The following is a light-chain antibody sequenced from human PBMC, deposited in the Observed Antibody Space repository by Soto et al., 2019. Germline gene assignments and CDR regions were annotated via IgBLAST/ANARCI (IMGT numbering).Light chain of an antibody. CDR3: QQRSNWPSIT. CDR2: DAS. Sequence: EIVLTQSPDTLSSSPGERATLSCRAGQSVSSNLAWYQQKPGQAPRLLISDASNRATGIPVRFSGSGSGTDFTLTISSLEAEDSAVYYCQQRSNWPSITFGQGTRLEI. J-gene: IGKJ5*01. CDR1: QSVSSN. V-gene: IGKV3-11*01.